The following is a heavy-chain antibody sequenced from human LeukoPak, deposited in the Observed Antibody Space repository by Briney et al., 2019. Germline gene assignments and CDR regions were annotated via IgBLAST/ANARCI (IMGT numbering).Heavy chain of an antibody. CDR3: ARQGLEMTTIAHFDF. Sequence: PSETLTLTCAVYGGSFSGYYWSWVRQPPGKGLEWIGYIYYSGSAKYNPSLKSRVTISVDTSKNQFSLNLSSVTAADTAVYYCARQGLEMTTIAHFDFWGQGTLVTVSS. V-gene: IGHV4-59*08. J-gene: IGHJ4*02. D-gene: IGHD5-24*01. CDR1: GGSFSGYY. CDR2: IYYSGSA.